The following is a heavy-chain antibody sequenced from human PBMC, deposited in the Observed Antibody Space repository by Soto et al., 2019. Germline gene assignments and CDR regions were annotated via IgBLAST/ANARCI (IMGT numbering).Heavy chain of an antibody. Sequence: SETLSLTCTVSGGSISSYYWSWIRQPPGKGLEWIGYIYYSGSTNYNPSLKSRVTISVDTSKNQFSLKLSSVTAADTAVYYCARTTVTIAFDYWGQGTLVTVSS. D-gene: IGHD4-17*01. CDR3: ARTTVTIAFDY. CDR2: IYYSGST. J-gene: IGHJ4*02. V-gene: IGHV4-59*08. CDR1: GGSISSYY.